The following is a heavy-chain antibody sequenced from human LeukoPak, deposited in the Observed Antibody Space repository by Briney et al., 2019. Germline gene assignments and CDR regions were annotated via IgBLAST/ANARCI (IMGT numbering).Heavy chain of an antibody. CDR3: ARGINTPLGVVPAAHDDY. Sequence: ASAKVSCKASGYTFTSYGISWVRQAPGQGLEWMGWISAYNGNTNYAQKLQGRVTMTTDASTSTAYMELRSLRSDDTAVYYCARGINTPLGVVPAAHDDYWGQGTLVTVSS. D-gene: IGHD2-2*01. V-gene: IGHV1-18*01. CDR2: ISAYNGNT. CDR1: GYTFTSYG. J-gene: IGHJ4*02.